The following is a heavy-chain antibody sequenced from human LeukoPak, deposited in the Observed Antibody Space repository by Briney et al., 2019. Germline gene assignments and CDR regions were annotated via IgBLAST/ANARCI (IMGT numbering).Heavy chain of an antibody. D-gene: IGHD3-9*01. Sequence: PSETLSLTCTVSGGSISSYYWSWIRLPPGKGLEWIGYLSKSGNTNFSPSLKSRVTIFGDTSKNQFFLKLSSVTAADTAVYYCARARYVNSFYAFDIWGQGTLVTVSS. CDR2: LSKSGNT. CDR3: ARARYVNSFYAFDI. CDR1: GGSISSYY. V-gene: IGHV4-59*01. J-gene: IGHJ3*02.